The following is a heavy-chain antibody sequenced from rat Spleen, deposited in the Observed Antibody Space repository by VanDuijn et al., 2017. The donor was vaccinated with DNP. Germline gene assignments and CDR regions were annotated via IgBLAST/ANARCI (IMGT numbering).Heavy chain of an antibody. V-gene: IGHV5S23*01. J-gene: IGHJ2*01. CDR3: ARHGRRVFDY. CDR2: ITGGGGTT. D-gene: IGHD1-11*01. Sequence: EVQLVESGGSLVQPGRSLKLSCAASGFSFSDYNMAWVRQVPGKGLEWIASITGGGGTTSYPDSVKGRFTISRDDAKNTLYLQMNSLRSEDMATYYCARHGRRVFDYWGQGVMVTVSS. CDR1: GFSFSDYN.